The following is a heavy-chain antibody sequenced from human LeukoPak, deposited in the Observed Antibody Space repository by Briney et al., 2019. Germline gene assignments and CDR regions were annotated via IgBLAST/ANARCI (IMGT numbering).Heavy chain of an antibody. CDR1: GFTVSSTY. CDR2: ISNAGST. CDR3: ARDRPGGYYGFDH. D-gene: IGHD3-22*01. J-gene: IGHJ4*02. V-gene: IGHV3-53*01. Sequence: PGGSLRLSCEASGFTVSSTYMSWVRQAPGKGREWVSIISNAGSTYYADSVKGRFTISSDNSKNTVFLQTNSLRAEDTAVYYCARDRPGGYYGFDHWGQGTLVTVSS.